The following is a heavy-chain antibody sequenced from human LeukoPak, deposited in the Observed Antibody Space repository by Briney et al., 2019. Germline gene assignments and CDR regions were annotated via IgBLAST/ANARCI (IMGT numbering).Heavy chain of an antibody. Sequence: SQTLSLTCSVSGGSITRDDYVWTWIRQPAGKGLEWIGRFYNSGTTKYNPSLKNRLTISLDTSKNQFSLKLSSVTAADTALYYCARGNRSGVFNYFYYMDVWGKGTTVFISS. J-gene: IGHJ6*03. CDR3: ARGNRSGVFNYFYYMDV. D-gene: IGHD1-14*01. V-gene: IGHV4-61*02. CDR1: GGSITRDDYV. CDR2: FYNSGTT.